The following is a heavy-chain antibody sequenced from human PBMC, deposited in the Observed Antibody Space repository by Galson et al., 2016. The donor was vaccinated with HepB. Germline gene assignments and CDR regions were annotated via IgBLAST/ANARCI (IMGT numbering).Heavy chain of an antibody. CDR2: INSKGDSA. CDR1: GFTFSNSA. J-gene: IGHJ4*02. V-gene: IGHV3-64*01. Sequence: SLRLSCAASGFTFSNSAMHWVRQAPGRGLESVSAINSKGDSAYYGNSVKGRFTVSRDNSKNTLYLHMGSLRAEDLAVYYCARNNDGYDYCGQGTLVTVSS. CDR3: ARNNDGYDY. D-gene: IGHD5-24*01.